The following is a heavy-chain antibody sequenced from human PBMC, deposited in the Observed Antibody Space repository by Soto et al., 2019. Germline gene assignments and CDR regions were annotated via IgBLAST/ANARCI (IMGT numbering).Heavy chain of an antibody. CDR1: GYTFTGYY. J-gene: IGHJ3*02. D-gene: IGHD5-18*01. V-gene: IGHV1-2*04. CDR2: INPNSGGT. Sequence: ASVKVSCKASGYTFTGYYMHWVRQAPGQGLEWMGWINPNSGGTNYAQKFQGWVTMTRDTSISTAYMELSRLRSDGTAVYYCARAALETDAFDIWGRGTMVTVSS. CDR3: ARAALETDAFDI.